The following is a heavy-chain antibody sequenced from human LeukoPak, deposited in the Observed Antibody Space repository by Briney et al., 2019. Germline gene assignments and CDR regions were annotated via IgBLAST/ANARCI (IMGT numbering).Heavy chain of an antibody. CDR1: AFTVSTNY. CDR2: IYSGDTT. V-gene: IGHV3-66*01. Sequence: GWSLRLSCAASAFTVSTNYMSWVRQAPGKGLEWVSVIYSGDTTFYADSVRGKFTISRDNSKNTLYLQMNSLRAEDTAVYYCASILRSSAGYYFDYWGQGTLVTVSS. D-gene: IGHD2-15*01. CDR3: ASILRSSAGYYFDY. J-gene: IGHJ4*02.